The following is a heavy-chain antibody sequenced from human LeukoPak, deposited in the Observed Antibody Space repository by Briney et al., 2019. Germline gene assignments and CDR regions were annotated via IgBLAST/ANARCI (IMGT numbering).Heavy chain of an antibody. J-gene: IGHJ6*04. CDR1: GFTFSSYG. CDR3: ASIVWWLLDGMEV. D-gene: IGHD2-21*01. Sequence: PGRSLRLSCAASGFTFSSYGMHWVRQAPGKGLEWVAVIWYDGSNKYYADSVKGRFTISRDNSENTLYLQMNSLRAEDTAVYYCASIVWWLLDGMEVWGNGATVT. CDR2: IWYDGSNK. V-gene: IGHV3-33*08.